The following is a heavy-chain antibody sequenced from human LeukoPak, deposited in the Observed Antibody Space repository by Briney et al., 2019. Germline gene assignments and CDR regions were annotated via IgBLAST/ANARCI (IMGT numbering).Heavy chain of an antibody. CDR2: ISSSGSTI. Sequence: GGSLRLSCAASGFTFSSCEMNWVRQAPGKGLEWVSYISSSGSTIYYADSVKGRFTISRDNAKNSLYLQMNSLRAEDTAVYYCARLGYSSSWYHDYWGQGTLVTVSS. D-gene: IGHD6-13*01. CDR3: ARLGYSSSWYHDY. CDR1: GFTFSSCE. V-gene: IGHV3-48*03. J-gene: IGHJ4*02.